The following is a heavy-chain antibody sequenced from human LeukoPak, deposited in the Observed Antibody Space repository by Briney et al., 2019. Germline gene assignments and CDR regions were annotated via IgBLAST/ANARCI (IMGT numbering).Heavy chain of an antibody. Sequence: GESLKISCKGSGYSFTNYWIGRVRQMPGKGPEWMGIIYPGDSDTRYSPSFQGQVTISADKSISTAYLQWSSLKASDTAMYYCARQARYFDWLLVGAFDIWGQGTMVTVSS. V-gene: IGHV5-51*01. J-gene: IGHJ3*02. CDR2: IYPGDSDT. CDR1: GYSFTNYW. CDR3: ARQARYFDWLLVGAFDI. D-gene: IGHD3-9*01.